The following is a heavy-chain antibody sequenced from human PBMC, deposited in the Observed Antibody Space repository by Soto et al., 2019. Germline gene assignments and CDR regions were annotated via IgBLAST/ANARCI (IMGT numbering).Heavy chain of an antibody. CDR1: GVTFRTYG. V-gene: IGHV3-30*18. Sequence: PGGSLRLSCVVSGVTFRTYGIHWVRQAPGKGLEWVAVISYDGDYKSYADSVKGRFSISRDNSKNTVYLQLTSLGAEDTALYYCAKSDRGVFGVVMSGALDPVVVWGQGTMVTV. CDR2: ISYDGDYK. J-gene: IGHJ3*01. CDR3: AKSDRGVFGVVMSGALDPVVV. D-gene: IGHD3-3*01.